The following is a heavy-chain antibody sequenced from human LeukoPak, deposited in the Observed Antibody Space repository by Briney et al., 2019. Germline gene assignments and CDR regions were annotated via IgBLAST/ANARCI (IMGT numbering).Heavy chain of an antibody. CDR1: GYTFTGYY. V-gene: IGHV1-2*04. CDR3: ARDGGVGATRAFDI. J-gene: IGHJ3*02. D-gene: IGHD1-26*01. CDR2: INPNSGGT. Sequence: GASVKVSCKASGYTFTGYYMHWVRQAPGQGLEWMGWINPNSGGTNYAQKFQGWVTMTRDTSISTAYMELSRLRSDDTAVYYCARDGGVGATRAFDIWGQGTMVTVSS.